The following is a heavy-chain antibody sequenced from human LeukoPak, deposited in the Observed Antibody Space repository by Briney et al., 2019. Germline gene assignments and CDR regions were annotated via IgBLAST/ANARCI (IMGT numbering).Heavy chain of an antibody. Sequence: ASVTVSCTASGYSFADYAMHWVRQAPGQRLEWMGWINTVNGNTKYSQKYEGRVTITRDTSATTAYMEMSSLTSEDTAVYYCARVIGDWRWFDPWGQGTLVTVSS. CDR2: INTVNGNT. V-gene: IGHV1-3*04. J-gene: IGHJ5*02. D-gene: IGHD2-21*02. CDR1: GYSFADYA. CDR3: ARVIGDWRWFDP.